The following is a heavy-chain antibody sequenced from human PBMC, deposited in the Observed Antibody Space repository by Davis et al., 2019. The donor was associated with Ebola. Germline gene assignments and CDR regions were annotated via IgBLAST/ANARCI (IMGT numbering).Heavy chain of an antibody. CDR3: APLVGDWFDP. J-gene: IGHJ5*02. CDR2: IYYSGST. CDR1: GGSISSYY. V-gene: IGHV4-59*04. D-gene: IGHD6-6*01. Sequence: SETLSLTCTVSGGSISSYYWSWIRQPPGKGLEWIGYIYYSGSTYYNPSLKSRVTISVDTSKNQFSLKLSSVTAADTAVYYCAPLVGDWFDPWGQGTLVTVSS.